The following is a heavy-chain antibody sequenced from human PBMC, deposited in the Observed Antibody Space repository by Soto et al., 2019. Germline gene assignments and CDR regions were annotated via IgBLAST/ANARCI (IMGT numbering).Heavy chain of an antibody. D-gene: IGHD6-19*01. CDR2: ISSSGSTI. J-gene: IGHJ4*02. Sequence: GGSLRLSCAASGFTFSSYEMNWVRQAPGKGLEWVSYISSSGSTIYYADSVKGRFTISRDNAKNSLYLQMNSLRAEDTAVYYCARDGSSPYSSGWDYWGQGTLVTVSS. CDR3: ARDGSSPYSSGWDY. V-gene: IGHV3-48*03. CDR1: GFTFSSYE.